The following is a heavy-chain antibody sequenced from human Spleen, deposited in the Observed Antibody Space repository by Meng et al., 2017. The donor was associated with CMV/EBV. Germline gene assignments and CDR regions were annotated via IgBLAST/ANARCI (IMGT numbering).Heavy chain of an antibody. J-gene: IGHJ6*02. V-gene: IGHV3-7*01. D-gene: IGHD3-10*01. CDR3: ARTRGASGGPQDGMDV. CDR1: GFTFSSYW. Sequence: GESLKISCAASGFTFSSYWMSWVRQAPGKGLEWVANIKQDGSEKYYVDSVKGRFTISRDNAKNSLYLQMNSLRPEDTAVFYCARTRGASGGPQDGMDVWGQGTTVTVSS. CDR2: IKQDGSEK.